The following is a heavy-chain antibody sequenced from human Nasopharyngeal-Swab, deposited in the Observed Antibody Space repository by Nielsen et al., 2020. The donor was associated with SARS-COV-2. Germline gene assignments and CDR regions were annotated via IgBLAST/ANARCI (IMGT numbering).Heavy chain of an antibody. J-gene: IGHJ6*03. CDR1: GFTFDDYA. CDR3: AKDGGYGYGSYYYYYMDV. V-gene: IGHV3-9*01. D-gene: IGHD5-18*01. CDR2: ISWNSGSI. Sequence: SLKISCAASGFTFDDYAMHWVRQAPGKGLEWVSGISWNSGSIGYADSVKGRFTISRDNAKNSLYLQMNSLRAEDTALYYCAKDGGYGYGSYYYYYMDVWGKGTTVTVSS.